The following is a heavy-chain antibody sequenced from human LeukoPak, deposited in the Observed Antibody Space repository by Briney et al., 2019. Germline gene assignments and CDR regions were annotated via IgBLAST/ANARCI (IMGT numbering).Heavy chain of an antibody. CDR1: GGSFSGYY. D-gene: IGHD5-12*01. V-gene: IGHV4-34*01. J-gene: IGHJ4*02. CDR2: INHSGST. CDR3: ARGRGYGNSYYFDY. Sequence: SETLSLTCAVYGGSFSGYYWSWIRQPPGKGLEWIGEINHSGSTNYNPSLKSRVTISVDTSKNQFSLKLGSVTAADTAVYYCARGRGYGNSYYFDYWGQGTLVTVSS.